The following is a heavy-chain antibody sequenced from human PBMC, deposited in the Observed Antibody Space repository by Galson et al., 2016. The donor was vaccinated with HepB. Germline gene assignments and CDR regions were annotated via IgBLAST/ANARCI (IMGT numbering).Heavy chain of an antibody. CDR2: TYYRSKWYN. Sequence: CAISGDSVSSDSTSWNWIRQSPSRGLEWLGRTYYRSKWYNDYAASVESRITINPDTSNNQFSLRLDSATPEDTAVYYCARGSTLHSWGQGTLVTVSS. CDR3: ARGSTLHS. D-gene: IGHD1-26*01. J-gene: IGHJ4*02. V-gene: IGHV6-1*01. CDR1: GDSVSSDSTS.